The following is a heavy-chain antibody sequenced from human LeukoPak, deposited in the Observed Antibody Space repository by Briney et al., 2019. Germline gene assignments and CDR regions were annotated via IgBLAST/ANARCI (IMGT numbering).Heavy chain of an antibody. J-gene: IGHJ3*02. V-gene: IGHV3-21*01. D-gene: IGHD3-22*01. CDR2: IRSGSSDI. CDR1: GFTVSSYS. CDR3: ARAVIVDAFDI. Sequence: GGSLGLSCAASGFTVSSYSMNWVRQAPGKGLEWVPYIRSGSSDIYYADSLKGRFTVSRDKAKNSLYLQMNSLRAEDTAVYYCARAVIVDAFDIWGQGTTVTVFS.